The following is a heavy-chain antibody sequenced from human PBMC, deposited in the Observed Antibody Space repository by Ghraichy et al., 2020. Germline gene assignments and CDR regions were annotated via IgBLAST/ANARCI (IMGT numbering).Heavy chain of an antibody. D-gene: IGHD6-13*01. J-gene: IGHJ4*02. CDR1: GFTFSSYA. CDR3: AKVGYSSSWYYFDY. Sequence: LSLTCAASGFTFSSYAMSWVRQAPGKGLEWVSAISGSGGSTYYADSVKGRFTISRDNSKNTLYLQMNSLRAEDTAVYYCAKVGYSSSWYYFDYWGQGTLVTVSS. V-gene: IGHV3-23*01. CDR2: ISGSGGST.